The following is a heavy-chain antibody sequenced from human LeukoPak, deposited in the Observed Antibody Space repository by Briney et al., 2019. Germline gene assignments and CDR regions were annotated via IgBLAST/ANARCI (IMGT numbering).Heavy chain of an antibody. V-gene: IGHV3-11*01. Sequence: PGGSLRLSCAASGFTFSDYYMSWFRQAPGAGLEGLSYINLNNGTMYYADSVRGRFAISRDNTKNSLYLQMNSLRGEDTAVYYCVRAYSRGYSDDFDFWGQGTLVTVSS. CDR2: INLNNGTM. CDR3: VRAYSRGYSDDFDF. J-gene: IGHJ4*02. D-gene: IGHD3-22*01. CDR1: GFTFSDYY.